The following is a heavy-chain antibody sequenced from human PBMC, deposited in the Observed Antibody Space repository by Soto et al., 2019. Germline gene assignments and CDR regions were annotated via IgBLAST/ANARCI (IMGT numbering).Heavy chain of an antibody. V-gene: IGHV2-5*04. CDR1: GFSLTTSGVG. D-gene: IGHD2-15*01. Sequence: QITLQESGPPLVSPTQTLTLACTFSGFSLTTSGVGVGWIRPPPGKALERLALIYWDDDTRYRPALKSRLTNSQDTSKNLVVPTVSNMYAEDTGMYYCVRFGNGCFGPRHRDAFDIWGQGTMVTVSS. J-gene: IGHJ3*02. CDR3: VRFGNGCFGPRHRDAFDI. CDR2: IYWDDDT.